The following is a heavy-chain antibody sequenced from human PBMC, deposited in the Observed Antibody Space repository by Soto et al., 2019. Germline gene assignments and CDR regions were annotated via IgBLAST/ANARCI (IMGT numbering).Heavy chain of an antibody. V-gene: IGHV4-34*01. CDR3: ARGTSITGTVDI. Sequence: QVQLQQWGAGLLKPSETLSLTCAVYGGSFSGYYSSWIRQPPGKGLEWIGEINHSGSTNYNPSLKSRVTISVDTSKNQFSLKLSSVTAADTAVYYCARGTSITGTVDIWGQGTMVTVSS. D-gene: IGHD1-7*01. CDR2: INHSGST. CDR1: GGSFSGYY. J-gene: IGHJ3*02.